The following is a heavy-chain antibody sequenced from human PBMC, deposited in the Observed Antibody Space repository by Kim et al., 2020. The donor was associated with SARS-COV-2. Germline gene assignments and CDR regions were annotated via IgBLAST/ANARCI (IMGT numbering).Heavy chain of an antibody. CDR1: GGSFSGYY. CDR3: ARRLSNTSGWGSHYCDL. J-gene: IGHJ4*02. V-gene: IGHV4-34*01. CDR2: INHSGRT. Sequence: SQTLSLTCAVYGGSFSGYYWSWIRQPPGKGLEWIGEINHSGRTNYNPSLKSRVTISVDTSKNQFSLKLTSVTAADTAVYYCARRLSNTSGWGSHYCDLWGQGTLGTVS. D-gene: IGHD3-10*01.